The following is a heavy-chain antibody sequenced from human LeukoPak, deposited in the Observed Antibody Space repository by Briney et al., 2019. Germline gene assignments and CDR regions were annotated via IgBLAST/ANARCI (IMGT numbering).Heavy chain of an antibody. J-gene: IGHJ6*03. V-gene: IGHV3-43D*04. CDR1: GFTFDDYA. CDR3: AKDRYCSSTSCYSYMDV. Sequence: GGSLRLSCAASGFTFDDYAMHWVRQAPGKGLEWVSLISWDGGSTYYADSVKGRFTISRDNSKNSLYLQMNSLRAEDTALHYCAKDRYCSSTSCYSYMDVWGKGTTVTVSS. D-gene: IGHD2-2*02. CDR2: ISWDGGST.